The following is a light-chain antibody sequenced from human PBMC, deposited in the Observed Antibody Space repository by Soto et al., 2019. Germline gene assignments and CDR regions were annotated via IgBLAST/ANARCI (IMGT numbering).Light chain of an antibody. CDR2: GAS. J-gene: IGKJ5*01. CDR1: QSVSSYS. V-gene: IGKV3-20*01. CDR3: QQHCSS. Sequence: SCRARQSVSSYSLAWYQQKPGQAPRLLIYGASSRATGIPDRFSGSGSETDFAFTISRLEPEDFALYYCQQHCSSFGQGTRLEIK.